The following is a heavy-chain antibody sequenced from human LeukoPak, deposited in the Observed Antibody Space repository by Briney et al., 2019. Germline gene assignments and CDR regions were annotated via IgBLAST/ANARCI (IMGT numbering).Heavy chain of an antibody. CDR2: INHSEGT. CDR3: ARPGYCSASTCSGPFDI. Sequence: KTSETLSLTCAVYGGSFNKYYWTWIRQPPGQGLEWIGEINHSEGTNYNPSLKSRVTIPLDTSKNQISVKLTSGTAADTAVYFCARPGYCSASTCSGPFDIWSQGSMVTVSS. V-gene: IGHV4-34*01. CDR1: GGSFNKYY. D-gene: IGHD2-2*01. J-gene: IGHJ3*02.